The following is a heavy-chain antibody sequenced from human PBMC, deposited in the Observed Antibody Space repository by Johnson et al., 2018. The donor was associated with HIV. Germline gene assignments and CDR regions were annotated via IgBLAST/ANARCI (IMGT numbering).Heavy chain of an antibody. CDR2: ISSSGSTI. V-gene: IGHV3-11*01. J-gene: IGHJ3*01. D-gene: IGHD5-24*01. Sequence: QVQLVESGGGLVKPGGSLRLSCAASGFTFSDYYMSWIRQAPGKGLEWVSYISSSGSTIYYADSVKGRFTISRDNSKNTLYLQRNSLRAEDTAVYYCMTMATTHEGYAFDFWGQGTMVTVSS. CDR3: MTMATTHEGYAFDF. CDR1: GFTFSDYY.